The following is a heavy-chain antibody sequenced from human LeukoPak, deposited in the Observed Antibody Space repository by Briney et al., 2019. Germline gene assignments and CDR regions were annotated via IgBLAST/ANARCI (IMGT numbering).Heavy chain of an antibody. CDR2: IYDSGST. V-gene: IGHV4-39*01. CDR3: ARGRAMVRGAYWCDY. CDR1: GGSIRSSYYY. Sequence: SETLSLTCTVSGGSIRSSYYYWGWIRQPPGKGLEWIGSIYDSGSTYYNPSLKSRVTISVDTSKNQFSLKLSSVTAADTAVYYCARGRAMVRGAYWCDYWGQGTLVTVSS. J-gene: IGHJ4*02. D-gene: IGHD3-10*01.